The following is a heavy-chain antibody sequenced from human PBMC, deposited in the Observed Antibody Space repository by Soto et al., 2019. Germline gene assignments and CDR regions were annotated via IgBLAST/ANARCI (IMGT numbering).Heavy chain of an antibody. Sequence: EVHLEESGGGVVRPWGSLRLSCAASGFNFVDYAMSWVRQGPGKGLEWVADINCNGGCGAYVESAKGRFTIWKDNAKISLYLQTTNLSAEDKALYYCASTGDIDSVNYYYYMEVWGTGTTVTVSS. J-gene: IGHJ6*03. CDR3: ASTGDIDSVNYYYYMEV. D-gene: IGHD5-12*01. CDR2: INCNGGCG. CDR1: GFNFVDYA. V-gene: IGHV3-20*04.